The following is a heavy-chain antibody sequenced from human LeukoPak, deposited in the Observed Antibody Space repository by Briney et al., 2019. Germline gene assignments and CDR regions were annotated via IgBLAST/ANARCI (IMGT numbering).Heavy chain of an antibody. CDR2: IYTSGST. V-gene: IGHV4-4*07. CDR3: ARDIAAAGAYYYYYMDV. Sequence: PSETLSLTCTVSGGSISSYYWSCIRQRAGKGLEWIGRIYTSGSTNYNPSLKSRVTMSVDTSKNQFSLKLSSVTAADTAVYYCARDIAAAGAYYYYYMDVWGKGTTVTVSS. D-gene: IGHD6-13*01. CDR1: GGSISSYY. J-gene: IGHJ6*03.